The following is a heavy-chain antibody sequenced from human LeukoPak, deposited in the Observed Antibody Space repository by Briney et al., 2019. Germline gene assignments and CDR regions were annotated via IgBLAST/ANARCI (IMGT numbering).Heavy chain of an antibody. D-gene: IGHD2-2*02. J-gene: IGHJ6*03. CDR3: ARDATGYCSSTSCYISPVGYYYYYMDV. V-gene: IGHV4-4*07. CDR1: GGSISSYY. CDR2: IYTSGST. Sequence: SETLSLTCTVSGGSISSYYWSWIRQPAGKGLEWIGRIYTSGSTNYNPSLKSRVTMSVDTSKNHFSLKLSSVTAADTAVYYCARDATGYCSSTSCYISPVGYYYYYMDVWGKGTTVTVSS.